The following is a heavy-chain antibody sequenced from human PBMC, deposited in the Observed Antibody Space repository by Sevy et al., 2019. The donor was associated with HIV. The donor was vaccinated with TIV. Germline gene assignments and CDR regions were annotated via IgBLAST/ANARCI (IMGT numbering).Heavy chain of an antibody. CDR3: AGENAWGRGYS. D-gene: IGHD1-26*01. CDR1: GGSITSLY. V-gene: IGHV4-59*08. Sequence: GSLKLSYTVSGGSITSLYWIWIRQPPGKGLEWIANIYYNGHINYNPSLKSRVTLSLDTSKNQFSLRLSSVTAADTAMYYCAGENAWGRGYSWGQGTLVTVSS. CDR2: IYYNGHI. J-gene: IGHJ4*02.